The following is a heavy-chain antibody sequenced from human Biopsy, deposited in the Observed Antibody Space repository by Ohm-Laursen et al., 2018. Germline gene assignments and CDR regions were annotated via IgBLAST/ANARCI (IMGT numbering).Heavy chain of an antibody. Sequence: TLSLTCTVSDDSIRNFYWTWIRQPPGQGLEWIGHASYSGYTNYNPSLKSRVTISVATPKNHFSLNLRSVTAADTAVYSCARLGNFWNAEDGLDLWGLGTMVTVSS. V-gene: IGHV4-59*08. CDR3: ARLGNFWNAEDGLDL. CDR1: DDSIRNFY. D-gene: IGHD3-3*01. CDR2: ASYSGYT. J-gene: IGHJ3*01.